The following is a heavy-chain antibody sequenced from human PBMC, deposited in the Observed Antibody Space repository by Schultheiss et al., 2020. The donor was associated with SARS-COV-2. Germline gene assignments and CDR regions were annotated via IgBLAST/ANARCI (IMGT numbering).Heavy chain of an antibody. CDR2: IYYTGIT. CDR1: GSSISGYF. Sequence: LETLSLTCTVSGSSISGYFWTWIRQPPGKGLEQVGNIYYTGITKYSPSLKSRITISVDTSKKQFSLRLGSVTAPDTAVYYCARAARVEQLFSVRGGHLDYWGRGTQVTVSS. J-gene: IGHJ4*02. D-gene: IGHD3-10*01. V-gene: IGHV4-59*01. CDR3: ARAARVEQLFSVRGGHLDY.